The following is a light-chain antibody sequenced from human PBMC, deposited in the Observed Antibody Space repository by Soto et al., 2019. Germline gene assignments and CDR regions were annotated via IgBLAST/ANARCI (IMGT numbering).Light chain of an antibody. V-gene: IGLV2-14*01. Sequence: QSALTQPASVSGSPGQSITISCTGTSSDVGGYNYVSWYQQHPGKAPKLMIYDVSNRPSGVSNRFSGSKSGNTASLTISGLRAEDEADYYCISYTTSSTLYVVFGGGTKLTVL. CDR2: DVS. CDR1: SSDVGGYNY. CDR3: ISYTTSSTLYVV. J-gene: IGLJ2*01.